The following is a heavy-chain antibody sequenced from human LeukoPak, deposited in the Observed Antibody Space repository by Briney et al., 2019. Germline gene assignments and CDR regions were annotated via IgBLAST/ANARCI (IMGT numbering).Heavy chain of an antibody. CDR1: GFTVSSNH. D-gene: IGHD4-23*01. CDR3: YGANAEH. CDR2: TNTDGSST. J-gene: IGHJ1*01. V-gene: IGHV3-74*03. Sequence: PGGSLRLSCAASGFTVSSNHMSWVRQAPGKGLVWVSGTNTDGSSTMYADSVKGRFTIARDNAKNTLYLQMNSLRAEDTAVYYCYGANAEHWGQGTLVTVSS.